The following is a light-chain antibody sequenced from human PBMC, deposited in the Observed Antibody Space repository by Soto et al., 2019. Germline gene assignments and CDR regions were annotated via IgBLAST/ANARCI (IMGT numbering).Light chain of an antibody. CDR2: GAS. CDR1: HVVRSSY. J-gene: IGKJ5*01. CDR3: QQYTDWPIT. V-gene: IGKV3-20*01. Sequence: ESVLTQSPGTLSLSPGERGTLCCRGSHVVRSSYLTWYQQKPGQAPRLLIYGASSRATGIPDRFSGSGSGTEFTLTISSLQSDDFAVYFCQQYTDWPITFGQGTRLEIK.